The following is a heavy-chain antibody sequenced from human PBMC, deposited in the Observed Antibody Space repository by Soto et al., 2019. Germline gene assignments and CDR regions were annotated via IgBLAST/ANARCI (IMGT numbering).Heavy chain of an antibody. CDR3: AKFYDFWSGYGNWYFDL. V-gene: IGHV3-23*01. CDR1: GFTFSSYA. CDR2: ISGSGGST. J-gene: IGHJ2*01. Sequence: EVQLLESGGGLAQPGGSLRLSCAASGFTFSSYAMSWVRQAPGKGLEWVSAISGSGGSTYYADSVKGRFTISRDNSKNTVYLQMHSLRAEDTAVYYCAKFYDFWSGYGNWYFDLWGRGTLVTVSS. D-gene: IGHD3-3*01.